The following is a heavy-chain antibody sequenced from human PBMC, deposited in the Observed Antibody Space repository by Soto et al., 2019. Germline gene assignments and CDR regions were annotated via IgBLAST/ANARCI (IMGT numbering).Heavy chain of an antibody. CDR1: GYTFTGYY. Sequence: ASVKVSCKASGYTFTGYYMHWVRQAPRQGLEWMGWINPNSGGTNYAQKFQGWVTMTRDTSISTAYMELSRLRSDDTAVYYCARDRERELTYGMDVWGQGTTVTVSS. V-gene: IGHV1-2*04. CDR3: ARDRERELTYGMDV. J-gene: IGHJ6*02. D-gene: IGHD1-26*01. CDR2: INPNSGGT.